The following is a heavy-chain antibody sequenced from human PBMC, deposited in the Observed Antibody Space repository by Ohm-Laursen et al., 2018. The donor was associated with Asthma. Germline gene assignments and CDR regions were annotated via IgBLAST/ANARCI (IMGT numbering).Heavy chain of an antibody. CDR1: GFTVSSNY. CDR2: IKHDGSET. J-gene: IGHJ6*02. V-gene: IGHV3-7*01. CDR3: TRFHYSGLDV. Sequence: SLRLSCTASGFTVSSNYMSWVRQAPGKGLEWVANIKHDGSETYYVDSVKGRFTISRDNAKNSVYLQMNSLRAEDTAVFYCTRFHYSGLDVWGQGTTVTVSS.